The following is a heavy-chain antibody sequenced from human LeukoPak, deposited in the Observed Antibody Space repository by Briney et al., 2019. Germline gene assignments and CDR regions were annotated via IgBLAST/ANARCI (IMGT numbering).Heavy chain of an antibody. Sequence: PSETLSLTCTVSGGSISSSSYYWGWIRQPPGKGLEWIGSIYYSGTTYYNPSLKSRVTISVDTSKNQFSLNLSSVTAADMAVYYCARPAVKYSNYYFDYWGQGTLVTVSS. V-gene: IGHV4-39*01. J-gene: IGHJ4*02. CDR2: IYYSGTT. CDR1: GGSISSSSYY. CDR3: ARPAVKYSNYYFDY. D-gene: IGHD4-11*01.